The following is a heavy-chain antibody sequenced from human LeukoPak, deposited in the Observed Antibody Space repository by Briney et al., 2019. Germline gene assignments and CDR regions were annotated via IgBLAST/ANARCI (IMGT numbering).Heavy chain of an antibody. V-gene: IGHV1-46*01. CDR1: GYTFISYY. CDR2: INPSGGST. D-gene: IGHD5-12*01. CDR3: ARVIVATIEYDY. Sequence: ASVKVSCKASGYTFISYYMHWVRQAPGQGLEWMGIINPSGGSTSYAQKFQGRVTMTRDTSTSTVYMELSSLRSEDTAVYYCARVIVATIEYDYWGQGTLVTVSS. J-gene: IGHJ4*02.